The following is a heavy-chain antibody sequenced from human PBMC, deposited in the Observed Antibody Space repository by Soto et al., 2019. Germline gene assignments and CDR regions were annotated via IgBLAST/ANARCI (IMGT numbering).Heavy chain of an antibody. V-gene: IGHV3-23*01. J-gene: IGHJ3*01. D-gene: IGHD3-10*01. CDR2: LSGSGDST. CDR1: GFTFSSYA. CDR3: AKDLFMYYYGSGSYINTFDV. Sequence: GGSLRLSCAASGFTFSSYAMNWVRQVPGKGLEWVSGLSGSGDSTYYADSVKGRFTISRDNSKHTLSLQMINLRAEDTAVYFCAKDLFMYYYGSGSYINTFDVWGQGTMVTVS.